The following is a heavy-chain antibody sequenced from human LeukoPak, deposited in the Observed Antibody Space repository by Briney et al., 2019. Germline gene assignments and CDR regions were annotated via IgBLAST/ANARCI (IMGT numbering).Heavy chain of an antibody. CDR1: GYTFTSYA. J-gene: IGHJ4*02. Sequence: ASVKVSCKASGYTFTSYAMHWVRQAPGQRLEWMGWINAGNGNTKYSQKFQGRVTTTRDTTASTAYIELSSLRSEDTAVYYCARAPYYYGSGSYYMSYYFDYWGQGTLVTVSS. CDR3: ARAPYYYGSGSYYMSYYFDY. D-gene: IGHD3-10*01. CDR2: INAGNGNT. V-gene: IGHV1-3*01.